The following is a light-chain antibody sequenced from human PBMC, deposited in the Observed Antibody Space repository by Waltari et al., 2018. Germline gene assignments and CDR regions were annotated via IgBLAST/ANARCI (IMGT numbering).Light chain of an antibody. CDR2: RNN. J-gene: IGLJ2*01. CDR3: AAWDDSLSGLV. CDR1: SSNIGSHH. V-gene: IGLV1-47*01. Sequence: QSVLTQPPSASGPPGQRVTMSCSGSSSNIGSHHVYWYQQLPGTAPKLLIYRNNQRPSGVPDRFSGSKSGTSASLAISGLRSEDEADYYCAAWDDSLSGLVFGGGTKLTVL.